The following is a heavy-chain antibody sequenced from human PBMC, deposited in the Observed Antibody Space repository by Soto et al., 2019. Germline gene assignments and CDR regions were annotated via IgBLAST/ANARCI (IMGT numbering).Heavy chain of an antibody. CDR2: ISPAGNSV. D-gene: IGHD3-16*01. CDR1: GFTFSSYS. J-gene: IGHJ4*02. V-gene: IGHV3-48*02. Sequence: EVQLVESGGGLAQPGGSLRLSCVASGFTFSSYSINWIRQAPGKGPEWVSWISPAGNSVDYTDTVKGRFTISGDKAENSLYLEMNSLRDEDTAVYYCVRDHLWAFDYWGQGTLVTVSS. CDR3: VRDHLWAFDY.